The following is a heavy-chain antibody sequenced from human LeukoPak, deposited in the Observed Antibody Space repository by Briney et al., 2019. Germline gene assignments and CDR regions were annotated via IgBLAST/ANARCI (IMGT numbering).Heavy chain of an antibody. D-gene: IGHD3-3*01. V-gene: IGHV4-59*01. CDR2: IYYSGST. J-gene: IGHJ5*02. CDR3: ATDQVPDFWSGYPVGWFDP. CDR1: RYSISSGYY. Sequence: PSETLSLTCSVSRYSISSGYYWAWIRQPPGKGLEYIGYIYYSGSTKYNPSLESRVTISVDTSKNQFSLKMNSVTAADTAVYYCATDQVPDFWSGYPVGWFDPWGQGILVTVSS.